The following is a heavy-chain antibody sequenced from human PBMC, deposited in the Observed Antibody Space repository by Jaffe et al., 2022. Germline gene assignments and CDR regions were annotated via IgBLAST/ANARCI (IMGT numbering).Heavy chain of an antibody. V-gene: IGHV4-59*01. CDR1: GGSISSYY. Sequence: QVQLQESGPGLVKPSETLSLTCTVSGGSISSYYWSWIRQPPGKGLEWIGYIYYSGSTNYNPSLKSRVTISVDTSKNQFSLKLSSVTAADTAVYYCAREGYYGSGKGSYPMDVWGKGTTVTVSS. CDR3: AREGYYGSGKGSYPMDV. J-gene: IGHJ6*03. CDR2: IYYSGST. D-gene: IGHD3-10*01.